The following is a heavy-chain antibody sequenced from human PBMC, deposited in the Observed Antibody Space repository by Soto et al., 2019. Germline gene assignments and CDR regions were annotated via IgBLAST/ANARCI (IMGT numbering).Heavy chain of an antibody. CDR2: IIPIFGTA. D-gene: IGHD5-12*01. CDR3: ARDAGLANSGYVGWFDP. Sequence: QVQLVQSGAEVKKPGSSVKVSCKASGGTFSSYAISWVRQAPGQGLEWMGGIIPIFGTANYAQKFQGRVTITADESTSTDYMELSSLRSEDTAVYYCARDAGLANSGYVGWFDPWGQGTLVTVSS. J-gene: IGHJ5*02. V-gene: IGHV1-69*01. CDR1: GGTFSSYA.